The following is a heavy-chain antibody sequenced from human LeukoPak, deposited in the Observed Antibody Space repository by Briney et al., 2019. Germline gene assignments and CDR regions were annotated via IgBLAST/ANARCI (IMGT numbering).Heavy chain of an antibody. J-gene: IGHJ4*02. CDR3: ARDRENVLLWFGELSNNIDY. CDR2: IYSGGST. CDR1: GFTVSSNY. Sequence: PGGSLRLSCAASGFTVSSNYMSWVRQAPGKGLEWVSVIYSGGSTYYADSVKGRFTISRDNSKNTLYLQMNSLRAEDTAVYYCARDRENVLLWFGELSNNIDYWGQGTLVTVSS. V-gene: IGHV3-66*01. D-gene: IGHD3-10*01.